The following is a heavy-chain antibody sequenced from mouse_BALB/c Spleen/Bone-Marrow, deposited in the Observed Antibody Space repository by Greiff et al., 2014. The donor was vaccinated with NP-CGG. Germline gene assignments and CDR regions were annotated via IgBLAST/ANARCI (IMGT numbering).Heavy chain of an antibody. D-gene: IGHD2-3*01. Sequence: EVQLQQSGGGLVQPGGSLKLSCAASGKGLEWIGEINPDSSTINYTPSLKDRFIISRDNAKNTLYLQMSKVRSEDTALYYCARLGYYGGFAYWGQGTLVTVSA. CDR1: G. CDR2: INPDSSTI. J-gene: IGHJ3*01. CDR3: ARLGYYGGFAY. V-gene: IGHV4-1*02.